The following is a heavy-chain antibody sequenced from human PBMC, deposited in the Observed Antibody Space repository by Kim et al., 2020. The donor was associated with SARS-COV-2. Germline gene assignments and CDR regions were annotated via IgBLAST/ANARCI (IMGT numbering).Heavy chain of an antibody. CDR3: AKVPGPITMIVVVTHLDY. V-gene: IGHV3-23*01. CDR2: ISGSGGST. Sequence: GGSLRLSCAASGFTFSSYAMSWVRQAPGKGLEWVSAISGSGGSTYYADSVKGRFTISRDNSKNTLYLQMNSLRAEDTAVYYCAKVPGPITMIVVVTHLDYWGQGTLVTVSS. J-gene: IGHJ4*02. CDR1: GFTFSSYA. D-gene: IGHD3-22*01.